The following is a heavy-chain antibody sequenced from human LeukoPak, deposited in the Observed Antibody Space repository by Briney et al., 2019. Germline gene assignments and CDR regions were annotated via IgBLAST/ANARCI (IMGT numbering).Heavy chain of an antibody. CDR3: AKMEMATISLTFDY. Sequence: GGSLRLSCAASGFTFSSYGMHWVRQAPGKGLEWVAFIRYDGSNKYYADSVKGRFTISRDNSKNTLYLQMNSLRAEDTAVYYCAKMEMATISLTFDYWGQGTLVTVSS. J-gene: IGHJ4*02. V-gene: IGHV3-30*02. CDR1: GFTFSSYG. D-gene: IGHD5-24*01. CDR2: IRYDGSNK.